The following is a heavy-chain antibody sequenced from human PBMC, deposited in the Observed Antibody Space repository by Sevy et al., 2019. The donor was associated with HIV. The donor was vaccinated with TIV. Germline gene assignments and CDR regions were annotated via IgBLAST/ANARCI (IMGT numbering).Heavy chain of an antibody. CDR3: AKSRGSGIFSAPVNYYYYYGMDV. D-gene: IGHD3-10*01. V-gene: IGHV3-30*02. Sequence: GGSLRLSCAASGFTFSSYGMHWVRQAPGKGLEWVAFIRYDGSNKYYADSVKGRFTISRDNSKNTLYLQMNSLRAEDTAVSYCAKSRGSGIFSAPVNYYYYYGMDVWGQGTTVTVSS. CDR2: IRYDGSNK. J-gene: IGHJ6*02. CDR1: GFTFSSYG.